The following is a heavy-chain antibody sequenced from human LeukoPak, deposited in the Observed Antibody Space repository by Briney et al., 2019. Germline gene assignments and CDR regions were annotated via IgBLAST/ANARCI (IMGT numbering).Heavy chain of an antibody. CDR1: GGSISSYY. Sequence: SETLSLTCSLSGGSISSYYWSWIRQPPGKGLEWIGYIYYSGSTNYNPSLKSRVTISVDTSKNQFSLKLSSVTAADTAVYYCARVYYYDSSGYPAFDPWGQGTLVTVSS. CDR2: IYYSGST. V-gene: IGHV4-59*01. CDR3: ARVYYYDSSGYPAFDP. D-gene: IGHD3-22*01. J-gene: IGHJ5*02.